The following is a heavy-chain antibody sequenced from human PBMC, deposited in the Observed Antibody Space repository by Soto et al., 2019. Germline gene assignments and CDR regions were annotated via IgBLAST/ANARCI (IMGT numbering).Heavy chain of an antibody. V-gene: IGHV3-30-3*01. D-gene: IGHD5-18*01. CDR2: ISYDGSNK. J-gene: IGHJ6*02. CDR3: AREKSSPAMVYYYYGMDV. CDR1: GFTFGSYA. Sequence: QVQLVESGGGVVQPGRSLRLSCAASGFTFGSYAMHWVRQAPGKGLEWVAVISYDGSNKYYADSVKGRFTISRDNSKNTLYLQMNSLRAEDTAVYYCAREKSSPAMVYYYYGMDVWGQGTTVTVSS.